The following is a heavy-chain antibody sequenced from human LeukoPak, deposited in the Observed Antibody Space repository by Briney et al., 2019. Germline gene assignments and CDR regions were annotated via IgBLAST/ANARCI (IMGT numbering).Heavy chain of an antibody. CDR3: AKGYLGYFDY. J-gene: IGHJ4*02. CDR2: ISYDGINK. V-gene: IGHV3-30*18. CDR1: GFTFSSYG. D-gene: IGHD2-2*02. Sequence: GGSLRLSCAASGFTFSSYGMHWVRQAPGKGLEWVAVISYDGINKYYADSVKGRFTISRDNSKNTLYLQMNSLRAEATAVYYCAKGYLGYFDYWGQGTLVTVSS.